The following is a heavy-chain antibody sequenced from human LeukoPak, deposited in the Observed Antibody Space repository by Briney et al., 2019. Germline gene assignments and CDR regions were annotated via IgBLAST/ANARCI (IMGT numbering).Heavy chain of an antibody. CDR3: AKGASGRYYNYYFYMDV. J-gene: IGHJ6*03. Sequence: GWSLRCTCAASGITLSSYAMVWVRKAPGKGLEWVSVMSGRGDSTDYADSVKGRFTISRDNSKNTLYLQMNSLSADDTAVYYCAKGASGRYYNYYFYMDVWGKGTTVTVSS. CDR2: MSGRGDST. D-gene: IGHD6-19*01. CDR1: GITLSSYA. V-gene: IGHV3-23*01.